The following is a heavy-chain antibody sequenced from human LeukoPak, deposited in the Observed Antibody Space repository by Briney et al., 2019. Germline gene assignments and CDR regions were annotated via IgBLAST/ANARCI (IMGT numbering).Heavy chain of an antibody. CDR2: FDPEDGET. V-gene: IGHV1-24*01. J-gene: IGHJ4*02. CDR1: GYTLTELS. Sequence: ASVKVSCKVSGYTLTELSMHWVRQAPGKGLEWMGGFDPEDGETIYAQKFQGRVTMTEDTSTDTAYMVLSSLRSEDTAVYYCATDRDSSGAFDYWGQGTLVTVSS. CDR3: ATDRDSSGAFDY. D-gene: IGHD3-22*01.